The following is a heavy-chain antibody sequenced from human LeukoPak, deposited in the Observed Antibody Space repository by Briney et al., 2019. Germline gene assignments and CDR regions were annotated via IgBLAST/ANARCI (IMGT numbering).Heavy chain of an antibody. V-gene: IGHV4-39*01. J-gene: IGHJ4*02. Sequence: SETLSLTCTVSGGSISGSSYYWVWIRQSPGKGLERIGNFYSSGSTYYNPSLQSRVTISVDTSKNQFSLNLTSVTAADTAVYYCVRQFDYCGQGTLVTVSS. CDR3: VRQFDY. CDR2: FYSSGST. CDR1: GGSISGSSYY.